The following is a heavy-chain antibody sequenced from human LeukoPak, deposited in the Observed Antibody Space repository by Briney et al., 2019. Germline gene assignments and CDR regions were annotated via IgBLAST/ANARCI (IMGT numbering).Heavy chain of an antibody. D-gene: IGHD4-17*01. V-gene: IGHV3-23*01. CDR1: GFTFSSHG. Sequence: GGSLRLSCAASGFTFSSHGVSWVRPAPGKGLEWVSGISGSGGGTFYADSVRGRFTISRDNSKNTVYLQMNSLRAEDTAVYYCAKSATTVTSNFDYWGQGTLVTVSS. J-gene: IGHJ4*02. CDR3: AKSATTVTSNFDY. CDR2: ISGSGGGT.